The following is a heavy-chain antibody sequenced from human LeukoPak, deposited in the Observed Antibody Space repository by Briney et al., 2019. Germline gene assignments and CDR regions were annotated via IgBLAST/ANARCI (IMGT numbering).Heavy chain of an antibody. V-gene: IGHV3-23*01. J-gene: IGHJ6*04. CDR3: ATRGHCSSTSCYADYYGMDV. D-gene: IGHD2-2*01. CDR2: ISGSGGST. CDR1: GFTFSSYA. Sequence: GSLRLSCAASGFTFSSYAMSWVRQAPGKGLEWVSAISGSGGSTYYADSVKGRFTISRDNSKNTLYLQMKSLRAEDTAVYYCATRGHCSSTSCYADYYGMDVWGKGTTVTVSS.